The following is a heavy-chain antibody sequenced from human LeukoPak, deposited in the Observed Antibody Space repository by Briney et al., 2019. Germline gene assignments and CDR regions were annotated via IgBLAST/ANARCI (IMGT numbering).Heavy chain of an antibody. CDR2: IRNDGSKK. CDR3: ARGFGELSLGFEY. V-gene: IGHV3-33*01. Sequence: GGSLRLSCAASGFTFSRYGMHWVRPAPGKGLEGLADIRNDGSKKYYADSVKGRLTISRDNSKNTLYLQIISLRAEDTAVYYCARGFGELSLGFEYWGQGTLAKVSS. D-gene: IGHD3-10*01. CDR1: GFTFSRYG. J-gene: IGHJ4*02.